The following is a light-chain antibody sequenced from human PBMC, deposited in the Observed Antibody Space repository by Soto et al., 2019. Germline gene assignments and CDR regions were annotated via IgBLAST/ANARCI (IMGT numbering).Light chain of an antibody. V-gene: IGKV3-15*01. J-gene: IGKJ4*01. CDR1: QSISRT. Sequence: EILMTQSPATLSVSPGEGLTLSCRASQSISRTLAWYQQRPGQAPRLLIYGASSRATGVPARFSGSGSGTEFTLTISSLQSEDFAVYYCQLYNDWPLTFGGGTKVEIK. CDR3: QLYNDWPLT. CDR2: GAS.